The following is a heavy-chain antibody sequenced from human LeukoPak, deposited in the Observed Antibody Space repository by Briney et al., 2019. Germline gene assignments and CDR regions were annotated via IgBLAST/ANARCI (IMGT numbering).Heavy chain of an antibody. Sequence: PSETLSLTCTVSGGSISSSSYYWGWIRQPPGKGLEWIGSIYYSGSTYYNPSLKSRVTISVDTSKNQFSLKLSSVTAADTAVYYCARRDYGDYFRALYYFDYWGQGTLVTVSS. CDR1: GGSISSSSYY. CDR3: ARRDYGDYFRALYYFDY. V-gene: IGHV4-39*01. D-gene: IGHD4-17*01. J-gene: IGHJ4*02. CDR2: IYYSGST.